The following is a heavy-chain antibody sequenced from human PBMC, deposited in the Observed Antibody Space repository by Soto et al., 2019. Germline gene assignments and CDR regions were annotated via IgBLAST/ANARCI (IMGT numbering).Heavy chain of an antibody. Sequence: PGGSLRLSCAASGFTFSDYYMDWVRQLPGKGLEWVGRTRNKANSYTTEYAPSVKGRFTISRHDSEDSMFLQLNSLKTEDTAVYYCARDTGGSYDFWGQGALVNVSS. V-gene: IGHV3-72*01. CDR3: ARDTGGSYDF. J-gene: IGHJ4*02. CDR1: GFTFSDYY. D-gene: IGHD3-16*01. CDR2: TRNKANSYTT.